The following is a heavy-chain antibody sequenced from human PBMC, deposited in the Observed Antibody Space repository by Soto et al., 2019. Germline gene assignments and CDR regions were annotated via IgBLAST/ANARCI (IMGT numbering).Heavy chain of an antibody. D-gene: IGHD2-21*02. CDR2: IYYSGSI. Sequence: SETLSLTCTVSGGSISSGGYYWSWIRQHPGKGLEWIGYIYYSGSIRYNPSLQSRLTMSVDTSKNLFSLNLSSVTAADTAVYFCVREDDGGDRDYYGLDVWGQGTTVTVSS. CDR1: GGSISSGGYY. V-gene: IGHV4-30-4*08. J-gene: IGHJ6*02. CDR3: VREDDGGDRDYYGLDV.